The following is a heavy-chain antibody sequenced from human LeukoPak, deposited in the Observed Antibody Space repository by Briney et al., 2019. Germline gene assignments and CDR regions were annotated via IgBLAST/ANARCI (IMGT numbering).Heavy chain of an antibody. CDR2: IAHHGSNK. CDR1: GFTFRRNA. D-gene: IGHD2-8*02. CDR3: AKDGSWSCTD. V-gene: IGHV3-30*02. Sequence: PGGSLRLSCAASGFTFRRNAIHWVRQGPGKGLEWVSYIAHHGSNKYYADPVKGRFTISRDNSKRTLYLQMNSLRADDTAVYYCAKDGSWSCTDWGQGTLVTVSS. J-gene: IGHJ4*02.